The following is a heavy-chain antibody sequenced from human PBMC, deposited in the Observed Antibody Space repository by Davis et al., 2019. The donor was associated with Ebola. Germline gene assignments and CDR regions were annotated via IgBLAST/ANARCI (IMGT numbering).Heavy chain of an antibody. CDR3: ARDGRIAAAAQDL. D-gene: IGHD6-13*01. CDR2: IYSGGST. J-gene: IGHJ4*02. CDR1: GFTVSRNY. Sequence: GESLKISCAASGFTVSRNYMSWVRQAPGKGLEWVSVIYSGGSTYYADSVKGRFTISSDNSKNTLYLQMNSLRAEDTAVYYCARDGRIAAAAQDLWGQGTLVTVSS. V-gene: IGHV3-66*01.